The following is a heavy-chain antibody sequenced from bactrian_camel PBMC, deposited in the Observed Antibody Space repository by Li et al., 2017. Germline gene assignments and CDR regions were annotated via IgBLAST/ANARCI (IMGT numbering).Heavy chain of an antibody. CDR1: VPYYRVGC. D-gene: IGHD1*01. CDR2: FDGGLGPI. CDR3: AVDESPSGGAWYWIRTPRGS. V-gene: IGHV3S1*01. J-gene: IGHJ4*01. Sequence: HVQLVESGGGSVQAGGSLRLPCATSVPYYRVGCLAWFRQAPTKAREAVATFDGGLGPIYYVDSVKGRFTLSRDTAKNTLYLQVNDLKPEDTGVYVCAVDESPSGGAWYWIRTPRGSWGQGTQVTVS.